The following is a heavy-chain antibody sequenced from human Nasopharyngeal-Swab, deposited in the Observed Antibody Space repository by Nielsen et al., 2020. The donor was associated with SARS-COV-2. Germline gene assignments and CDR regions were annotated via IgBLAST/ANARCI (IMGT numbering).Heavy chain of an antibody. Sequence: GESLKISCVASGFTFSTSVMHWVRQAPGKGLEWVAVTSIDGTTHKSYADSVKGRFTISRDNSKNTLDLQMNSLRAEDTAVYYCARGSGNAGIGDYVRKWYFDLWGRGTLVTVSS. D-gene: IGHD3-10*02. CDR2: TSIDGTTHK. J-gene: IGHJ2*01. V-gene: IGHV3-30*04. CDR3: ARGSGNAGIGDYVRKWYFDL. CDR1: GFTFSTSV.